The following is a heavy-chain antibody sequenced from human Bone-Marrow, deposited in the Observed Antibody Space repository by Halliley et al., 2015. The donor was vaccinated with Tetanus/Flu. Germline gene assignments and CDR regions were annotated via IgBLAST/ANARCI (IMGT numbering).Heavy chain of an antibody. Sequence: TLSLTCAVSGFSIGSCGYYWSWIRQHPGKGLEWIGYIYYSGTTYYNPSLKSRVTMSVDTSKNQFSLKLTSVTAADTAVFYCARGHSYGSGSYYAQDWCQGTLVTVSS. CDR2: IYYSGTT. D-gene: IGHD3-10*01. V-gene: IGHV4-31*11. CDR1: GFSIGSCGYY. J-gene: IGHJ4*02. CDR3: ARGHSYGSGSYYAQD.